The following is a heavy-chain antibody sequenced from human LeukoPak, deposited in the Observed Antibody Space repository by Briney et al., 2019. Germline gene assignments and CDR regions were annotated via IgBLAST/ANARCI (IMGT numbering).Heavy chain of an antibody. J-gene: IGHJ4*02. CDR1: GGSISSYY. CDR2: IYYSGST. Sequence: SETLSLTCTVSGGSISSYYWSWIRQPPGKGLEWIGYIYYSGSTNYNPSLKSRVTISVDTSKNQFSLKLSSVTAADTAVYYCARESSGSYYHSWGQGTLVTVSS. D-gene: IGHD3-10*01. V-gene: IGHV4-59*12. CDR3: ARESSGSYYHS.